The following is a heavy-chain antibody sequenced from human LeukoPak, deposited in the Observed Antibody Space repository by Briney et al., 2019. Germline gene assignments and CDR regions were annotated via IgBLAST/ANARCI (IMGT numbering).Heavy chain of an antibody. V-gene: IGHV2-70*11. CDR2: IDWDDK. J-gene: IGHJ4*02. CDR3: ARMTPISGSI. D-gene: IGHD2-21*02. CDR1: GFSLSTSGMC. Sequence: SGLALVKPTQTLTLTCTFSGFSLSTSGMCVSWIRQPPGSALEWLARIDWDDKYYSTSLKTRLTISKDTSKNQVVLTMTNMDPVDTATYYCARMTPISGSIWGQGTLVTVSS.